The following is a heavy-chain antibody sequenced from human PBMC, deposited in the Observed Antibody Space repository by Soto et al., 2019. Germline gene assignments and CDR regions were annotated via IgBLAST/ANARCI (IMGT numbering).Heavy chain of an antibody. CDR1: GYSITSYL. J-gene: IGHJ4*02. V-gene: IGHV5-51*01. CDR2: IYPDDSDT. D-gene: IGHD6-6*01. Sequence: HGESLKISCKASGYSITSYLIGWVRQMPGQGLEWMGIIYPDDSDTRYSPSFQGQVTISADKSISTAYLHWSSLKASDTAVHYCTRGGVAARTFDYWGQGTPVTVSA. CDR3: TRGGVAARTFDY.